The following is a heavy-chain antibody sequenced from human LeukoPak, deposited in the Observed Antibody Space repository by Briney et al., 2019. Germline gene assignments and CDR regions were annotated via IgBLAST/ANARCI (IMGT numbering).Heavy chain of an antibody. V-gene: IGHV4-39*07. CDR2: IYYSGST. Sequence: SETLSLTCTVSGGSISSSSYYWGWIRQPPGKGLEWIGSIYYSGSTNYNPSLKSRVTILVDTSKNQFSLKLSSVTAADTAVYYCASRATYCSSTSCYPYYYMDVWGKGTTVTVSS. D-gene: IGHD2-2*01. CDR1: GGSISSSSYY. J-gene: IGHJ6*03. CDR3: ASRATYCSSTSCYPYYYMDV.